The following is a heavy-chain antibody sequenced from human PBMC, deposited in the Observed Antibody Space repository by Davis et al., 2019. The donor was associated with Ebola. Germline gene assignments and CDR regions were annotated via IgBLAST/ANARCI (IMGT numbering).Heavy chain of an antibody. V-gene: IGHV3-23*01. J-gene: IGHJ6*02. CDR3: AKRGYGDYVEYYYYGMDV. Sequence: PGGSLRLSCAASGFTFSSYAMSWVRQAPGKGLEWVSAISGSGGSTYYADSVKGRFTISRDNSKNTLYLQMNSLRAEDTAVYYCAKRGYGDYVEYYYYGMDVWGQGTTVTVSS. CDR2: ISGSGGST. D-gene: IGHD4-17*01. CDR1: GFTFSSYA.